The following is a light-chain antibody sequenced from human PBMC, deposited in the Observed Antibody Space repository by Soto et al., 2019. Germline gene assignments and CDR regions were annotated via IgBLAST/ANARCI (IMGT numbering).Light chain of an antibody. Sequence: EIQLRKLQCSQALSPGERATLSCRASQSVSNNYLAWYQQKPGQAPRLLIYGASNRATGIPDRFSGSGSGTDFTLTISRLEPEDFAVYYCQQYGSAPQTFGEGTRVDIK. CDR3: QQYGSAPQT. J-gene: IGKJ1*01. V-gene: IGKV3-20*01. CDR2: GAS. CDR1: QSVSNNY.